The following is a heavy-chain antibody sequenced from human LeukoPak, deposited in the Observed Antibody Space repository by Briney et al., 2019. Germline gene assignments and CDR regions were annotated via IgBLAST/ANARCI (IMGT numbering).Heavy chain of an antibody. D-gene: IGHD4-23*01. CDR1: GYAFDRHG. CDR3: ARVASNSGINPDMCDAFDI. V-gene: IGHV1-18*01. Sequence: EASEKVSCKASGYAFDRHGVSWLRQAPGQGLEWLGWASTYTERKSYAQHLQGRVTLTTDTSTNTVFMELRSLTSDDTAVYYCARVASNSGINPDMCDAFDIWGQGTVVAVSS. CDR2: ASTYTERK. J-gene: IGHJ3*02.